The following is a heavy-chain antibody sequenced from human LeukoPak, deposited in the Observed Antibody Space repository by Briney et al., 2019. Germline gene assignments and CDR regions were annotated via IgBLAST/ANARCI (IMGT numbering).Heavy chain of an antibody. Sequence: GGSLRLSCAASGFTFSSYWMHWVRQAPGEGLVWVSRINSDGSSTIYADSAKGRFTIYRDNAKNTLYLQMNSLRAEYTAVYYCARIGSYYDILTGYPQYYYYMDVWGKGTTVTISS. CDR2: INSDGSST. D-gene: IGHD3-9*01. CDR1: GFTFSSYW. J-gene: IGHJ6*03. V-gene: IGHV3-74*01. CDR3: ARIGSYYDILTGYPQYYYYMDV.